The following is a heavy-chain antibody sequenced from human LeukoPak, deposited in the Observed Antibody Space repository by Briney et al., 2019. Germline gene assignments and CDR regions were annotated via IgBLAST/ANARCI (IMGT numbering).Heavy chain of an antibody. Sequence: GASVKVSCKASGYTFTGYYMHWVRQAPGQGLEWMGWINPNSGGTNYAQKFQGRVTMTRDTSISTAYMELSRLRSDDTAVYYCAIGAYCGGDCYSIYGMDVWGQGTTVTVSS. CDR1: GYTFTGYY. D-gene: IGHD2-21*02. V-gene: IGHV1-2*02. CDR3: AIGAYCGGDCYSIYGMDV. J-gene: IGHJ6*02. CDR2: INPNSGGT.